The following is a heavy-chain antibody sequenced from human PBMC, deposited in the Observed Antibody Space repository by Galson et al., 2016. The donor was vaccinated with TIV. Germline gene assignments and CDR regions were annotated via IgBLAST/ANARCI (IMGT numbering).Heavy chain of an antibody. D-gene: IGHD2/OR15-2a*01. J-gene: IGHJ3*01. CDR1: GFRFDSYGSYG. CDR3: AKDSFYYSEAFDA. CDR2: ISGSGDDT. Sequence: SLRLSCAASGFRFDSYGSYGMNWVRQAPGKGLEWVSGISGSGDDTYYADSVRGRFTISRDNSENMLYLQMNSLRAEDTAIYYCAKDSFYYSEAFDAWGQGTMVTVPS. V-gene: IGHV3-23*01.